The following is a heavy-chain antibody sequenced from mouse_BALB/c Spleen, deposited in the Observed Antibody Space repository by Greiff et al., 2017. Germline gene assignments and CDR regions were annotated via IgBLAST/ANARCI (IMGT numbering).Heavy chain of an antibody. CDR1: EYEFPSHD. CDR2: INSDGGST. Sequence: EVMLVESGGGLVQPGESLKLSCESNEYEFPSHDMSWVRKTPEKRLELVAAINSDGGSTYYPDTMERRFIISRDNTKKTLSLQMSSLRSEDTAMYYCARGGIGGYDGDYYAMDYWGQGTSVTVSS. D-gene: IGHD2-2*01. CDR3: ARGGIGGYDGDYYAMDY. V-gene: IGHV5-2*03. J-gene: IGHJ4*01.